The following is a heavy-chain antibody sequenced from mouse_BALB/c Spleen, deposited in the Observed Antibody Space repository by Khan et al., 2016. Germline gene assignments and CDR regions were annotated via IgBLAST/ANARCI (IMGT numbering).Heavy chain of an antibody. J-gene: IGHJ2*01. CDR3: ARGLTDY. Sequence: EVQRVESGPGLVKPSQSLSLTCSVTASSITSGFYWNWIRQFPGNKLEWMFYIRYVGSNNSTPSPKNRLPITRDTSKNQFYLKLNSVTTEDTATYYCARGLTDYWGRGTTLTVAS. CDR1: ASSITSGFY. CDR2: IRYVGSN. V-gene: IGHV3-6*02.